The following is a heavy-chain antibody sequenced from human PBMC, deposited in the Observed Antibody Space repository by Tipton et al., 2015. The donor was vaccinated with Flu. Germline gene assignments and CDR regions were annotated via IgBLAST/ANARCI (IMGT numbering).Heavy chain of an antibody. CDR3: ARSYYETGKLDP. CDR1: VSAFTTCY. CDR2: IYTSDGTT. Sequence: QLVQSGAEVKEPGASVKISCKKIVSAFTTCYIHWVRQAPGQGLEWMGKIYTSDGTTTYAEDFQGRVTMTMDTSSSTVYLDLSSLRSEDTAVYYCARSYYETGKLDPWGQGTLIRVSS. V-gene: IGHV1-46*01. D-gene: IGHD1-26*01. J-gene: IGHJ5*02.